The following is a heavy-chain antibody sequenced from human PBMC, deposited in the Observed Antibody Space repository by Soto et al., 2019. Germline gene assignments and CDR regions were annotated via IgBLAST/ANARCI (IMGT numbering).Heavy chain of an antibody. CDR2: IYWDEDK. CDR3: AHSRLRD. J-gene: IGHJ4*02. Sequence: QITLKESGPTLVKPTQTLTLTCTFSGFSLSTDEVGVGWIRQPPGKTLEWLALIYWDEDKRYSPSLKSRLTITTDPSTNQVVRTMTNMDPVDTATYYCAHSRLRDWGQGILVTVAS. V-gene: IGHV2-5*02. CDR1: GFSLSTDEVG. D-gene: IGHD4-17*01.